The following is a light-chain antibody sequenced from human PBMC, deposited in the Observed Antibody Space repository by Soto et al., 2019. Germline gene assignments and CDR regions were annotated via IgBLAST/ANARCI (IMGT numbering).Light chain of an antibody. CDR1: SSDVGRYNL. J-gene: IGLJ2*01. V-gene: IGLV2-14*02. CDR2: EVS. Sequence: QSALTQPASVSGSPGQSITISCTGTSSDVGRYNLVSWYQQHPGKAPKIIIFEVSNRPSGVSNRFSGSKSGNTASLTISGLQAEDEADYFCSSYKTSMTVFGGGTKLTVL. CDR3: SSYKTSMTV.